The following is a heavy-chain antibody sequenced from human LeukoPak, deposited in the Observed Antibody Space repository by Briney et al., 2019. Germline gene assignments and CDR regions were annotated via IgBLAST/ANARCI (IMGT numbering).Heavy chain of an antibody. CDR2: INPNSGGT. Sequence: ASVKVSCKASGYTFTGYYMHWVRQAPGQGLERMGWINPNSGGTNYAQKFQGRVTMTRDTSISTAYMELSRLRSDDTAVYYCARDLSGSSWFDYWGQGTLVTVSS. J-gene: IGHJ4*02. CDR3: ARDLSGSSWFDY. D-gene: IGHD6-13*01. CDR1: GYTFTGYY. V-gene: IGHV1-2*02.